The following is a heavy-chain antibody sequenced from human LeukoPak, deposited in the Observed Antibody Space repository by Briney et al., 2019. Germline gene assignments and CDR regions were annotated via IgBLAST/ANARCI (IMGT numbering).Heavy chain of an antibody. Sequence: SETLSLTCAVYGESFSGYYWSWIRQPPGKGLEWIWEINHSGSTNNNPTLKSRVTISVDTSKNQFSLKLSSVTAADTAVYYCARRSDYDILTGYSNSRFDPWGQGTLVTVSS. D-gene: IGHD3-9*01. V-gene: IGHV4-34*01. CDR3: ARRSDYDILTGYSNSRFDP. J-gene: IGHJ5*02. CDR2: INHSGST. CDR1: GESFSGYY.